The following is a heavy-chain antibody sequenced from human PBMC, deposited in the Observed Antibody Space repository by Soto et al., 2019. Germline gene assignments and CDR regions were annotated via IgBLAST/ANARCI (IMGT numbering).Heavy chain of an antibody. Sequence: QVQLQQWGAGLLKPSETLSLTCAVYGGSFSGYYWSWIRQPPGKGLEWIGEINHSGSTNYNPSLKSRVTISVDTPKNQSALKLSSVTAADTAVYYCARGRGDYDYWGQGTLVTVSS. CDR3: ARGRGDYDY. V-gene: IGHV4-34*01. CDR1: GGSFSGYY. J-gene: IGHJ4*02. CDR2: INHSGST. D-gene: IGHD4-17*01.